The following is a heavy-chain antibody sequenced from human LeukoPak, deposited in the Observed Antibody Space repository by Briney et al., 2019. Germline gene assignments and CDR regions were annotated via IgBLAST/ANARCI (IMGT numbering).Heavy chain of an antibody. CDR2: IYYSGST. J-gene: IGHJ4*02. CDR1: GGSISTYY. Sequence: SETLSLTCTVSGGSISTYYWSWIRQPPGKGLEWIGYIYYSGSTNYNPSLKSRVTISVDTSKNQFSLKLWSVTAADTAVYHCARDASDTVTTYSYFDYWGQGTLVTVSS. D-gene: IGHD4-11*01. CDR3: ARDASDTVTTYSYFDY. V-gene: IGHV4-59*01.